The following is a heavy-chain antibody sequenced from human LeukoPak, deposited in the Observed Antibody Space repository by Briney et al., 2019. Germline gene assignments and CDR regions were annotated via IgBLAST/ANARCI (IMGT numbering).Heavy chain of an antibody. CDR1: GYSFTGYY. D-gene: IGHD6-13*01. CDR3: ARLAAADPYYYYYMDV. Sequence: ASVKVSCKASGYSFTGYYMHWVRQAPGQGLEWMGRINPNSGGTNYAQKFQGRVTMTRDTSISTAYMELSSLRSDDTAVYYCARLAAADPYYYYYMDVWGKGTTVPVSS. J-gene: IGHJ6*03. V-gene: IGHV1-2*06. CDR2: INPNSGGT.